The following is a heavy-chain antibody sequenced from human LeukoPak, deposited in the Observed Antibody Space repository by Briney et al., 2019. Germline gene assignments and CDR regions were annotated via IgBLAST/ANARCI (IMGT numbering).Heavy chain of an antibody. Sequence: ASVKVSCKASGYTFTGYYMHWVRQAPGQGLEWMGWISAYNGNTNYAQKLQGRVTMTTDTSTSTAYMELRSLRSDDTAVYYCAREFEVAGYDYWGQGTLVTVSS. CDR2: ISAYNGNT. J-gene: IGHJ4*02. D-gene: IGHD6-19*01. CDR1: GYTFTGYY. V-gene: IGHV1-18*04. CDR3: AREFEVAGYDY.